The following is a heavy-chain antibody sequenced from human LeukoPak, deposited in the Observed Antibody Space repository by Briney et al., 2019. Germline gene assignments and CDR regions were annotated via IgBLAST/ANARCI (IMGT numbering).Heavy chain of an antibody. CDR3: AKDQAQYCSGGSCYPGFDY. D-gene: IGHD2-15*01. CDR1: GFTFDDYG. CDR2: INWNGGST. J-gene: IGHJ4*02. Sequence: GGSLRLSCAASGFTFDDYGMSWVRQAPGKGLEWVSGINWNGGSTGYADSVKGRFTISRDNAKNSLYLQMNSLRAEDTALYYCAKDQAQYCSGGSCYPGFDYWGQGTLVTVSS. V-gene: IGHV3-20*04.